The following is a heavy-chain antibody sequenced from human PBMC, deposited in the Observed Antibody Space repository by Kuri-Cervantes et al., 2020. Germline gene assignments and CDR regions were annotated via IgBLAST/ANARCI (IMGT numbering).Heavy chain of an antibody. CDR2: INSDGSST. V-gene: IGHV3-74*01. Sequence: GESLKISCAASGFTFSSYWMHWVRQAPGKGLVWVSRINSDGSSTSYADSVKGRFTISRDNAENTLYLQMNSLRAEDTAVYYCASPRNPWELGAFDIWGQGTMVTVSS. J-gene: IGHJ3*02. CDR1: GFTFSSYW. D-gene: IGHD1-14*01. CDR3: ASPRNPWELGAFDI.